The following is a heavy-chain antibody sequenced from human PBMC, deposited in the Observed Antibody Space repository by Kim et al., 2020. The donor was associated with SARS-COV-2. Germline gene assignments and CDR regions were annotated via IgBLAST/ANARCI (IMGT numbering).Heavy chain of an antibody. J-gene: IGHJ4*02. Sequence: GGSLRLSCAASGFTFSSYGIHWVRQAPGKGLEWVAVISYDGSNKYYADSVKGRFTISRDNSKNTLYLQMNTLGAEDAAVYYCAKEGYRFSSAFIDHWGQGTLVTVSS. V-gene: IGHV3-30*18. D-gene: IGHD5-18*01. CDR3: AKEGYRFSSAFIDH. CDR2: ISYDGSNK. CDR1: GFTFSSYG.